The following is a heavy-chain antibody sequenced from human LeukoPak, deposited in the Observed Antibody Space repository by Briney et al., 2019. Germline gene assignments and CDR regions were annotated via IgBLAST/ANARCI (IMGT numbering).Heavy chain of an antibody. Sequence: TGGSLRLSCAASGFTFSSYAMSWVRQAPGKGLEWVSAIIGSGGRTSYADSVKGRFTVSRDNSNNTLSLQMNSLRAEDTAVYYCAKDAVGGNLLWFGELLYALDYWGQGTLVTVSS. V-gene: IGHV3-23*01. D-gene: IGHD3-10*01. CDR1: GFTFSSYA. J-gene: IGHJ4*02. CDR3: AKDAVGGNLLWFGELLYALDY. CDR2: IIGSGGRT.